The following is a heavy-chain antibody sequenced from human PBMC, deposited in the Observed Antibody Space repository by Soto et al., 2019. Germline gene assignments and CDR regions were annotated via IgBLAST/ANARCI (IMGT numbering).Heavy chain of an antibody. CDR3: ARIHDDFWSGYYGGLDP. Sequence: SGPTLVNPTQTLTLTCTLSGFSLSTSGMRVSWIRQPPGKALEWLARIDWDDDKFYSTSLKTRLTISKDTSKNQVVLTMTNMDPVDTATYYCARIHDDFWSGYYGGLDPWGQGTLVTVSS. V-gene: IGHV2-70*04. CDR2: IDWDDDK. CDR1: GFSLSTSGMR. J-gene: IGHJ5*02. D-gene: IGHD3-3*01.